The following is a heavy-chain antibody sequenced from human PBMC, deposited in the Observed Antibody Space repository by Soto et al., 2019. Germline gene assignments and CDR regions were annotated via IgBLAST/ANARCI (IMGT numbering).Heavy chain of an antibody. CDR3: VMLVAAPNLDY. CDR2: ISYDGSNK. CDR1: GFTFSSYA. Sequence: QVQLVESGGGVVQPGRSLRLSCAASGFTFSSYAMHWVRQAPGKGLEWVAVISYDGSNKYYADSVKGRFTISRDNSKNTLYLQMNSLRAEDTAVDYCVMLVAAPNLDYWGQGTLVTVSS. D-gene: IGHD2-15*01. V-gene: IGHV3-30-3*01. J-gene: IGHJ4*02.